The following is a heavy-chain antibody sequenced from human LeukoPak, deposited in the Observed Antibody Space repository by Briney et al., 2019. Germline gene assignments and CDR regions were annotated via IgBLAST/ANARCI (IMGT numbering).Heavy chain of an antibody. CDR2: ISSSGSAI. CDR1: GFTFSDYY. Sequence: GGSLRFSCAASGFTFSDYYMSWIRQAPGQGLEWVSYISSSGSAIYYADSVKGRFTISRDNAKNSLYLQMNSLRAEDTAVYYCAREMAAHMAEEFYYYGMDVWGQGTTVTVSS. CDR3: AREMAAHMAEEFYYYGMDV. J-gene: IGHJ6*02. V-gene: IGHV3-11*01. D-gene: IGHD3-10*01.